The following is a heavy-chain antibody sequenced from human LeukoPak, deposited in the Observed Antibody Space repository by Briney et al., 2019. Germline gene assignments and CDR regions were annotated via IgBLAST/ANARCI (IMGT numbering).Heavy chain of an antibody. CDR2: ISGSGGST. CDR3: AKARASGPSGYYYYYMDV. J-gene: IGHJ6*03. CDR1: GFTFSSYA. D-gene: IGHD3-10*01. Sequence: GGSLRLSCAASGFTFSSYAMSWVRQAPGKGLEWVSAISGSGGSTYYADSVKGRFTISRDNSKNTLYLQMNSLRAEDTAVYYCAKARASGPSGYYYYYMDVWGKGTTVTVSS. V-gene: IGHV3-23*01.